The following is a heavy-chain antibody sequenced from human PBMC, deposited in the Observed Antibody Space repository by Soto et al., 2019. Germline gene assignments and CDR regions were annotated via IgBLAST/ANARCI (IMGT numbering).Heavy chain of an antibody. J-gene: IGHJ4*02. Sequence: QVQLVQSGAEVKKPGSPVKVSCKASGGTFSSYTISWVRQAPGQGLEWMGRIIPILGIANYAQKFKGRDTITADKSTSTAYMELSSPRSEDTAVYYCARDGDYGDYVRYWGQGTLVTVSS. V-gene: IGHV1-69*08. CDR3: ARDGDYGDYVRY. CDR1: GGTFSSYT. CDR2: IIPILGIA. D-gene: IGHD4-17*01.